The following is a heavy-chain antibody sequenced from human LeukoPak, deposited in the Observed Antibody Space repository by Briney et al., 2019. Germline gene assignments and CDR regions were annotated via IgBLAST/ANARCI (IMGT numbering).Heavy chain of an antibody. Sequence: SETLSLTCAVSGGSISSSNWWSWVRQPPGKGLEWIGEIYHSGSTNYNPSLKSRVTISVDKSKNQFSLKLSSVTAADTAVYYCASGGWNGDYYFDYWGRGTLVTVSS. CDR3: ASGGWNGDYYFDY. CDR2: IYHSGST. J-gene: IGHJ4*02. D-gene: IGHD4-17*01. V-gene: IGHV4-4*02. CDR1: GGSISSSNW.